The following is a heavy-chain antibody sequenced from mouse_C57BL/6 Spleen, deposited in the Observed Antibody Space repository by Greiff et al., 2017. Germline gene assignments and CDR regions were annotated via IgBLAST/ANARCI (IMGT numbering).Heavy chain of an antibody. CDR3: ARGPTGDYAMDY. D-gene: IGHD4-1*02. J-gene: IGHJ4*01. Sequence: EVKLVESGGGLVKPGGSLKLSCAAPGFTFSDYGMHWVRQAPEKGLEWVAYISSGSSTIYYADTVKGRFTISRDNAKNTLFLQMTSLRSEDTAMYYCARGPTGDYAMDYWGQGTSVTVSS. CDR2: ISSGSSTI. CDR1: GFTFSDYG. V-gene: IGHV5-17*01.